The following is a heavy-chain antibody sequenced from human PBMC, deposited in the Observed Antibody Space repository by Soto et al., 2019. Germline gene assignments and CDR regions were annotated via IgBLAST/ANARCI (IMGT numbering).Heavy chain of an antibody. CDR2: LYSGGTT. Sequence: PGGSLRLSCAASGFIVSNSYMSWVRQAPGKGLEWVSILYSGGTTYYADSVKGRFTISRDNAKNALYLQMNRLRAEDTAVYYCARANYDFWSGYFSDGMDVWGQGTTVTVSS. V-gene: IGHV3-53*01. D-gene: IGHD3-3*01. J-gene: IGHJ6*02. CDR3: ARANYDFWSGYFSDGMDV. CDR1: GFIVSNSY.